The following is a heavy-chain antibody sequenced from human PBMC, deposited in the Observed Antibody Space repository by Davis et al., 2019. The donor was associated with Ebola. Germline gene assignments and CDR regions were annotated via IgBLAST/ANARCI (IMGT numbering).Heavy chain of an antibody. CDR2: IYFSGST. D-gene: IGHD2-8*01. CDR1: GGSISSYY. CDR3: ARDLSESVYAPYYFDY. Sequence: PSETLSLTCTVSGGSISSYYWSWIRQPPGKGLEWIGYIYFSGSTNYNPSLKSRVTISVDTSKNQFSLKLSSVTAADTAVYYCARDLSESVYAPYYFDYWGQGTLVTVSS. J-gene: IGHJ4*02. V-gene: IGHV4-59*01.